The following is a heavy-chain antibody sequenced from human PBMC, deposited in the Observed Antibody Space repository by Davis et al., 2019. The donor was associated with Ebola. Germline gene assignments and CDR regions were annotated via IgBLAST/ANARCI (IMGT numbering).Heavy chain of an antibody. J-gene: IGHJ3*02. Sequence: GESLKISCAASGFTFSSYAMSWVRQAPGKGLEWVSAISGSGGSTYYADSVKGRFTISRDNSKNTLYLQMNSLRAEDTAVYYCARDKSIAAPGAFDIWGQGTMVTVSS. CDR3: ARDKSIAAPGAFDI. D-gene: IGHD6-6*01. V-gene: IGHV3-23*01. CDR1: GFTFSSYA. CDR2: ISGSGGST.